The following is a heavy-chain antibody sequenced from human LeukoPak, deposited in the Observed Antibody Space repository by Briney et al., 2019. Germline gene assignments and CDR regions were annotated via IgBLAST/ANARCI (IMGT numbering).Heavy chain of an antibody. CDR3: ARGPYYGSGSHFSYYGMDV. CDR1: GFTFSSYA. D-gene: IGHD3-10*01. CDR2: ISGSGDTT. J-gene: IGHJ6*02. V-gene: IGHV3-23*01. Sequence: GGSLRLSCAASGFTFSSYAMSWVRQAPGKGLEWVSAISGSGDTTYYADSVKGRFTVSGDNSKNTVYVQMNSLRAEDTAMYYCARGPYYGSGSHFSYYGMDVWGQGTTVTVSS.